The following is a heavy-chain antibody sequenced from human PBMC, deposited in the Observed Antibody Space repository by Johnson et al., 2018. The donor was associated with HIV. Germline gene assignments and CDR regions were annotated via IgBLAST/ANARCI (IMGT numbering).Heavy chain of an antibody. Sequence: VQLVESGGGLVQPGGSLRLSCTASGFTFNSYWMSWVRQGPGKGLEWVGRIKSLKDGGTTDYSAPVRGRFTISRDDSKNTLYLLMNSLKTEDTAVYYCTTGPGGATKGGGAFDTWGQGTRVTVSS. D-gene: IGHD1-26*01. CDR2: IKSLKDGGTT. V-gene: IGHV3-15*01. J-gene: IGHJ3*02. CDR3: TTGPGGATKGGGAFDT. CDR1: GFTFNSYW.